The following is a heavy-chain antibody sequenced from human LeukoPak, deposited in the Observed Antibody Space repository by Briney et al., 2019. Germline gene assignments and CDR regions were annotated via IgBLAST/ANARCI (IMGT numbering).Heavy chain of an antibody. V-gene: IGHV3-30-3*01. CDR1: GFTFSSYA. Sequence: GGSLRPSCAASGFTFSSYAMHWVRQAPGKGLEWVAVISYDGSNKYYADSVKGRFTISRDNSKNTLYLQMNSLRAEDTAVYYCARDRGIVGATPDAFDIWGQGTMVTVSS. J-gene: IGHJ3*02. CDR2: ISYDGSNK. D-gene: IGHD1-26*01. CDR3: ARDRGIVGATPDAFDI.